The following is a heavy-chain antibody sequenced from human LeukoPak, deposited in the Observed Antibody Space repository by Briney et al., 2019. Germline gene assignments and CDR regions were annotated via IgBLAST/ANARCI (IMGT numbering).Heavy chain of an antibody. Sequence: GESLQISCQGSGYSFTSYWIGWVRQMPGKGLAWMGIIYPGDSDTRYSPSFQGQVTISADKSISTAYLQWSSLKASDTAMYYCARQGYCSGGSCYSSWFDPWGQGTLVTVSS. V-gene: IGHV5-51*01. CDR3: ARQGYCSGGSCYSSWFDP. CDR2: IYPGDSDT. CDR1: GYSFTSYW. D-gene: IGHD2-15*01. J-gene: IGHJ5*02.